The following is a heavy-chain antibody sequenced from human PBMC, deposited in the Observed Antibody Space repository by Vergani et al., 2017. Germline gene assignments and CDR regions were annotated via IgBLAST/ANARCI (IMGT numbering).Heavy chain of an antibody. CDR2: IYYSGST. V-gene: IGHV4-31*03. Sequence: QVQLQESGPGLVKPSQTLSLTCTVSGGSISSGGYYWSWIRQHPGKGLEWIGYIYYSGSTYYNPSLKSRVTISVDTSKNQFSLKLSSVTAADTAVYYCARGNKQLVSPGLLFDYWGQGTLVTVSS. J-gene: IGHJ4*02. D-gene: IGHD6-6*01. CDR3: ARGNKQLVSPGLLFDY. CDR1: GGSISSGGYY.